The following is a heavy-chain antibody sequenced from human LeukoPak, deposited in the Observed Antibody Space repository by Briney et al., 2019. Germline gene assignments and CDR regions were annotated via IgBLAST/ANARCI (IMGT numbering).Heavy chain of an antibody. CDR3: ASANSSSWYYYYYMDV. Sequence: ASVKVSYKASGYTFTSYDINWVRQATGQGLEWMGWMNPNSGNTGYAQKFQGRVTMTRNTSISTAYMELSSLRSEDTAVYYCASANSSSWYYYYYMDVWGKGTTVTISS. CDR2: MNPNSGNT. D-gene: IGHD6-13*01. CDR1: GYTFTSYD. V-gene: IGHV1-8*01. J-gene: IGHJ6*03.